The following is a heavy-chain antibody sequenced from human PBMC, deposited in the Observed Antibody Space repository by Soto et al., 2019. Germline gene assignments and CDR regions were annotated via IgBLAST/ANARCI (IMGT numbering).Heavy chain of an antibody. Sequence: PGGSLRLSCAASGFTFSSYSMNWVRQAPGKGLEWASSISSSSSYIYYADSVKGRFTISRDNAKNSLYLQMNSLRAEDTAVYYCARDWVVVVPAALGGWGQGTLVTVSS. CDR1: GFTFSSYS. D-gene: IGHD2-2*01. CDR3: ARDWVVVVPAALGG. CDR2: ISSSSSYI. J-gene: IGHJ4*02. V-gene: IGHV3-21*01.